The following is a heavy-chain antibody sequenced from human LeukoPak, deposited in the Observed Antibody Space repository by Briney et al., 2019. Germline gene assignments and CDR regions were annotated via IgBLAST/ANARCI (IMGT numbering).Heavy chain of an antibody. CDR3: ARDSYYDFFAAGDI. CDR2: ISSSSSYI. D-gene: IGHD3-3*01. Sequence: GGSLRLFCAASGFTFSSYSMNWVRQAPGKGLEWVSSISSSSSYIYYADSVKGRFTISRDNAKNSLYLQMNSLRAEDTAVYYCARDSYYDFFAAGDIWGQGTMVTVSS. CDR1: GFTFSSYS. V-gene: IGHV3-21*01. J-gene: IGHJ3*02.